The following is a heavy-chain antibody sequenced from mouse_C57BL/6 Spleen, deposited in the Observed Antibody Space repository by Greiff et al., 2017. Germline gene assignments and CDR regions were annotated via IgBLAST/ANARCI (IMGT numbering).Heavy chain of an antibody. CDR3: ARRYDYDGAWFAY. D-gene: IGHD2-4*01. J-gene: IGHJ3*01. CDR1: GFTFSDYG. CDR2: ISSGSSTI. V-gene: IGHV5-17*01. Sequence: EVKLVESGGGLVKPGGSLKLSCAASGFTFSDYGMHWVRQAPEKGLEWVAYISSGSSTIYYADTVKGRFTISRDNAKNTLFLQMTSLRSEDTAMYYCARRYDYDGAWFAYWGQGTLVTVSA.